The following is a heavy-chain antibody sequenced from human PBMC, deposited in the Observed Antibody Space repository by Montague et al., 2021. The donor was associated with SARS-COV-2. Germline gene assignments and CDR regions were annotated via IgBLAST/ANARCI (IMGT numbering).Heavy chain of an antibody. CDR3: ARDLRWGYYDILTGYYRPLDY. J-gene: IGHJ4*02. CDR1: GFTFSSYS. CDR2: ISSSSSTI. V-gene: IGHV3-48*04. Sequence: SLRLSCAASGFTFSSYSMNWVRQAPGKGLEWVSYISSSSSTIYYSDSVKGRFTISRDNAKNSLYLQMNSLRAEDTAVYYCARDLRWGYYDILTGYYRPLDYWGQGTLVAVSS. D-gene: IGHD3-9*01.